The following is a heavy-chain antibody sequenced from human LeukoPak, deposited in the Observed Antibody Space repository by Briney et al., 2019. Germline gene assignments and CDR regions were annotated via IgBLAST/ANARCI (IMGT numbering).Heavy chain of an antibody. CDR3: ARVNQQYYYGSGIYRFYYYGMDV. J-gene: IGHJ6*02. Sequence: GGSLRLSCAASGFTFSSYALHWVRQAPGKGLEWVSVISYDGSNKYYADSVKGRFTISRDNSENTLYLQMNSLRAEDTALYYCARVNQQYYYGSGIYRFYYYGMDVWGQGTTVTVSS. V-gene: IGHV3-30-3*01. D-gene: IGHD3-10*01. CDR1: GFTFSSYA. CDR2: ISYDGSNK.